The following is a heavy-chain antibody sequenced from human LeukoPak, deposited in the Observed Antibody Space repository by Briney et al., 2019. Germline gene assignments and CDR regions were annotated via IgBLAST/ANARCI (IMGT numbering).Heavy chain of an antibody. CDR3: ARIQYQVWFGENDAFDI. CDR1: GYTFTGYY. D-gene: IGHD3-10*01. Sequence: ASVKVSCKASGYTFTGYYMHWVRQAPGQGLEWMGWINLNSGGTNYAQKFQGRVTMTGDTSISTAYMELSRLRSDDTAVYYCARIQYQVWFGENDAFDIWGQGTMVTVSS. CDR2: INLNSGGT. V-gene: IGHV1-2*02. J-gene: IGHJ3*02.